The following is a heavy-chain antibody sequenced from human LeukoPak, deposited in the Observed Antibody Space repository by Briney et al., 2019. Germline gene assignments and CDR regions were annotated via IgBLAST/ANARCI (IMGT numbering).Heavy chain of an antibody. CDR3: ATKGSSYYYYMDV. CDR1: GYTFTGYY. J-gene: IGHJ6*03. Sequence: GASVKVSCKASGYTFTGYYIHWVRQAPGQGLEWMGWINPKSGGTNYAQKFQGRVTMTRDTSISTAYMELSSLRSEDTAVYYCATKGSSYYYYMDVWGKGTTVTVSS. V-gene: IGHV1-2*02. D-gene: IGHD6-6*01. CDR2: INPKSGGT.